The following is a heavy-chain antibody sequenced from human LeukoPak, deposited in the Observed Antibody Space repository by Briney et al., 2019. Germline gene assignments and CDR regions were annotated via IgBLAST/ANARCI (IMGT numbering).Heavy chain of an antibody. CDR1: GDTFNSYA. V-gene: IGHV1-69*13. CDR2: IIPIFGTA. Sequence: SVKVSCNASGDTFNSYAISWVRQAPGQGLEWMGGIIPIFGTANYAQKFQGRVTITSDESTSTAYMELSSLRSEDTAVYYCARGSLQGELPPLGYWGEGILVTVSS. D-gene: IGHD1-26*01. CDR3: ARGSLQGELPPLGY. J-gene: IGHJ4*02.